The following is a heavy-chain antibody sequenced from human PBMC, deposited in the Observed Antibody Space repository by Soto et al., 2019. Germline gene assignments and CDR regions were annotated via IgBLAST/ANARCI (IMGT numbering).Heavy chain of an antibody. CDR2: ISWNSGSI. J-gene: IGHJ4*02. CDR3: AKERAAAAYYFDY. D-gene: IGHD6-13*01. CDR1: GFTLDDYA. Sequence: EVQLVESGGGLVQPGRSLRLSCAASGFTLDDYAMHWVRQAPGKGLEWVSGISWNSGSIGYADSVKGRFTISRDNAKNSLYLQMNSLRAEDTALYYCAKERAAAAYYFDYWGQGTLVTVSS. V-gene: IGHV3-9*01.